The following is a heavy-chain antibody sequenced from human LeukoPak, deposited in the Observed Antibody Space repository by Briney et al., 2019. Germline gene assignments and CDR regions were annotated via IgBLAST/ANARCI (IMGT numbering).Heavy chain of an antibody. CDR3: AKVFYYDSSGYYPVDFDY. V-gene: IGHV3-21*04. CDR2: ISSSSSYI. D-gene: IGHD3-22*01. Sequence: PGGSLRLSCAASGFTFSSYSMNWVRQAPGKGLEWVSSISSSSSYIYYADSVKGRFTISRDNSRNTLYLQMNSLRAEDTAVYYCAKVFYYDSSGYYPVDFDYWGQGTLVTVSS. J-gene: IGHJ4*02. CDR1: GFTFSSYS.